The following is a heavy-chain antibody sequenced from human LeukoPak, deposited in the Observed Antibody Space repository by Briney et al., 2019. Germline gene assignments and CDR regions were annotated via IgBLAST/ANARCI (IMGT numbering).Heavy chain of an antibody. CDR3: ARDIWGPGIFDI. V-gene: IGHV3-48*03. CDR2: ITSTVSTG. CDR1: GFTFSIYD. Sequence: PGGSLRLSCAGSGFTFSIYDINWVRHAPGEWLGWVSYITSTVSTGYYADSVRGRLIISRDNAKNSLFLQMNSLIAEDTSIYYGARDIWGPGIFDIWGQGTMVTVSS. D-gene: IGHD6-13*01. J-gene: IGHJ3*02.